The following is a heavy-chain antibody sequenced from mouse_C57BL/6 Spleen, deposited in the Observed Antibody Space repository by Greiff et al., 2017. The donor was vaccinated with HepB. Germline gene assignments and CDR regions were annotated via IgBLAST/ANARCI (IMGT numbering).Heavy chain of an antibody. V-gene: IGHV14-1*01. Sequence: EVQLQQSGAELVRPGASVKLSCTASGFNIKDYYMHWVKQRPEQGLEWIGRIDPEDGDTEYAPKFQGKATMTADTSSNTAYLPLSSLTSEDTAVYYCTTGYYGSRGWYFDVWGTGTTVTVSS. CDR3: TTGYYGSRGWYFDV. J-gene: IGHJ1*03. D-gene: IGHD1-1*01. CDR1: GFNIKDYY. CDR2: IDPEDGDT.